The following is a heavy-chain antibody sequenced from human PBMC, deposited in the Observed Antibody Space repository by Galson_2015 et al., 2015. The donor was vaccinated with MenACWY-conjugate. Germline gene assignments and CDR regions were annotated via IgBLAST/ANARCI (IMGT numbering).Heavy chain of an antibody. CDR3: ARHPPGGRGMDV. CDR1: GYSFSTYR. V-gene: IGHV5-51*01. Sequence: QSGAEVKKPGESLKISCKGSGYSFSTYRIAWVRQLPGKGLEWMGLISPGDSSTRYSPAFHGQVTISADKSISTAYLQLHSLQASDTAMYYCARHPPGGRGMDVWGQGTTVTVSS. J-gene: IGHJ6*02. D-gene: IGHD1-26*01. CDR2: ISPGDSST.